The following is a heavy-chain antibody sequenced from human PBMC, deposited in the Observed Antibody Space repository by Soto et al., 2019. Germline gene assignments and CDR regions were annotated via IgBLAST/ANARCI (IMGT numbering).Heavy chain of an antibody. CDR1: GFTFGYYA. D-gene: IGHD1-1*01. CDR3: ARSMGDRGNEYCFQY. J-gene: IGHJ4*02. V-gene: IGHV3-23*01. CDR2: ISGTGGSK. Sequence: EVQLLESGGHLVQPGGSLSLSCAASGFTFGYYAMSWVRQSPGKGLEWVAGISGTGGSKYHADSVAGRFAISRDNSKRTLYLQLNKLRTDDTAVYYCARSMGDRGNEYCFQYWGQGTVVTVSS.